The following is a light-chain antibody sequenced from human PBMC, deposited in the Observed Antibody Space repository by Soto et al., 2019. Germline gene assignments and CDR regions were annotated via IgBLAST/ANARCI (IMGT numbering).Light chain of an antibody. Sequence: DIEMTQSPSSLSASVGDRVAITCRASQTISTYLNWYHQKPGTAPKLLIYTASSLQGGVPPRFSGNGSGTLFTLTLSSLQPEDSGIYYCQQSYSRPYTLGQGTKVDSK. V-gene: IGKV1-39*01. CDR2: TAS. CDR3: QQSYSRPYT. CDR1: QTISTY. J-gene: IGKJ2*01.